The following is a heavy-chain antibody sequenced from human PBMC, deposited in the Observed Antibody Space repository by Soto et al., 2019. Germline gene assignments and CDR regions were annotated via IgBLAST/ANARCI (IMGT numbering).Heavy chain of an antibody. CDR2: INGDGTKI. Sequence: EVQLLQSGGGFVQPGGSLRLSCAASGFTFGSYWMHWVGQAPGKGLMWVSHINGDGTKISYADSVKGRFTISRDNANSTLYLEMTSLTVDDTAVYFCARDALVYSYGYGAWGQGTRVTVSS. CDR3: ARDALVYSYGYGA. J-gene: IGHJ4*02. D-gene: IGHD5-18*01. CDR1: GFTFGSYW. V-gene: IGHV3-74*01.